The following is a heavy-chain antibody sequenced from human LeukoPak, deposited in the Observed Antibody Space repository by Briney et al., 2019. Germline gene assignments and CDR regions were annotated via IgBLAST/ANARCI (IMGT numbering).Heavy chain of an antibody. CDR1: GFTFSSYW. J-gene: IGHJ4*02. V-gene: IGHV3-7*01. CDR2: IKQDGSEK. Sequence: PGGSLRLSCAASGFTFSSYWMSWVRQAPGKGLEWVANIKQDGSEKYYVDSVKGRFTISRDNAKNSLYLQMNSLRAEDTAVYYCARAWNYDFWSGYPFDYWGQGTLVAVSS. D-gene: IGHD3-3*01. CDR3: ARAWNYDFWSGYPFDY.